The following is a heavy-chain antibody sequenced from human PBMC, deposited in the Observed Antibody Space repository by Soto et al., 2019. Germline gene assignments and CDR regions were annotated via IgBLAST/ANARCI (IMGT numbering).Heavy chain of an antibody. Sequence: SETLSLPCAVSGGNFSGYCWSWIRQPPGKGLEWIGEIYYSGSTNYNPTLKHRVTISLDTSKNQFSSKLTSVTAADTSVYYCWSVRGGYYCALDVWGHGSTVTVSS. V-gene: IGHV4-34*08. D-gene: IGHD3-10*02. J-gene: IGHJ6*02. CDR2: IYYSGST. CDR3: WSVRGGYYCALDV. CDR1: GGNFSGYC.